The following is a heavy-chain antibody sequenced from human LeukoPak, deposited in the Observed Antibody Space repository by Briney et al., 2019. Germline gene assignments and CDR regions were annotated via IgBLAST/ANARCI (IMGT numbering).Heavy chain of an antibody. CDR1: GGSISGTNW. D-gene: IGHD1-26*01. CDR3: SRESGPFSPFGF. J-gene: IGHJ4*02. CDR2: ISLRGLT. V-gene: IGHV4-4*02. Sequence: SGTLSLTCGVSGGSISGTNWWSWVRQPPGQGMEWIGEISLRGLTNYNPSLRSRLTMSLDESKNQVSLNLTSVTAADTAVYYCSRESGPFSPFGFWGQGTLVSVHS.